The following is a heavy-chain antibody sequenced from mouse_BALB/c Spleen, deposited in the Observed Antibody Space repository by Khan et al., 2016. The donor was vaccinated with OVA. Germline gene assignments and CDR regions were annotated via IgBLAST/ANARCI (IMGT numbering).Heavy chain of an antibody. Sequence: EVQLQESGPSLVKPSQTLSLTCSVTGDSITSGFWNWIRKFPGNKFECLGYITYSGNIYYNPSLKSRISITRDTSKSQYYLQLNSVTTEDTATYYCARSYGSWAMDYWGQGTSVTVSS. CDR2: ITYSGNI. V-gene: IGHV3-8*02. CDR1: GDSITSGF. J-gene: IGHJ4*01. CDR3: ARSYGSWAMDY. D-gene: IGHD1-1*01.